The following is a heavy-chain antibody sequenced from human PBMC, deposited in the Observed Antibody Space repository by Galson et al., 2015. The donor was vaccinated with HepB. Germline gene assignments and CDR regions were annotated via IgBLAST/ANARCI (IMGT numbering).Heavy chain of an antibody. CDR2: INAGNGNT. Sequence: SVKVSCKASGYTFTSYAMHWVRQAPGQRLEWMGWINAGNGNTKYSQKFQGRVTITRDTSASTAYMELSSLRSEDTAVYYCASDADCGSSCLIGGMDVWGQGTTVTVSS. D-gene: IGHD6-13*01. CDR3: ASDADCGSSCLIGGMDV. V-gene: IGHV1-3*01. CDR1: GYTFTSYA. J-gene: IGHJ6*02.